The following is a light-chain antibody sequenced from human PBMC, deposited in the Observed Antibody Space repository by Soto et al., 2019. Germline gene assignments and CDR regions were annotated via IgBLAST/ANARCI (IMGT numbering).Light chain of an antibody. CDR1: QSISTY. CDR2: GAS. J-gene: IGKJ5*01. V-gene: IGKV3-20*01. CDR3: QQYGSSPRVT. Sequence: EIVLTQSPATLSLSPGQRDTLSCRASQSISTYLAWYQQKPGQAPRLLIYGASSRATGIPDRFSGSGSGTDFTLTISRLEPEDFAVYYCQQYGSSPRVTFGQGTRLEIK.